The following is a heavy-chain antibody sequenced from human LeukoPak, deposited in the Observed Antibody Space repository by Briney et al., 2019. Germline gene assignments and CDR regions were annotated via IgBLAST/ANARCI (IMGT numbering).Heavy chain of an antibody. CDR3: ARVGDDYGDYHFDY. V-gene: IGHV1-2*04. CDR2: INPNSGDT. CDR1: GYTFTGYH. J-gene: IGHJ4*02. D-gene: IGHD4-17*01. Sequence: ASVKVSCKASGYTFTGYHMHWVRQAPGRGLEWMGRINPNSGDTNYAQKFQGWVTMTRDTSISTAYMELSRLRSDDTAVYYCARVGDDYGDYHFDYWGQGTLVTVSS.